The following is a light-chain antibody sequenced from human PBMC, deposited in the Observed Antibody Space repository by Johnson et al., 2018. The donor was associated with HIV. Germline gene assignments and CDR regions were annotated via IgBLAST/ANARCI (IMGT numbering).Light chain of an antibody. CDR2: DNN. V-gene: IGLV1-51*01. Sequence: QSVLTQSPSVSAAPGQKVTISCSGSSSNIGNNYVSWYRQLPGTAPTLLIYDNNKRPSGIPDRFSGSKSGTSATLGITGLQTGDEADYYCGTWDSSLSSYVFGTGTKVTVL. CDR1: SSNIGNNY. CDR3: GTWDSSLSSYV. J-gene: IGLJ1*01.